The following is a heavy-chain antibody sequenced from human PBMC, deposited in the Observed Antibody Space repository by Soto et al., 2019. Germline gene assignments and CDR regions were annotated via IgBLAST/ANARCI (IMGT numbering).Heavy chain of an antibody. Sequence: QVQLVQSGAEVKKPGSSVKVSCKASGGTFSSYTISWVRQAPGQGLEWMGRIIPILGIANYAQKFQGRVTITADKSTSTVYMELSRLRAEDTAVYYCAALGSGSYSGGGYWGQGTLVTVSS. CDR2: IIPILGIA. V-gene: IGHV1-69*02. CDR1: GGTFSSYT. J-gene: IGHJ4*02. CDR3: AALGSGSYSGGGY. D-gene: IGHD1-26*01.